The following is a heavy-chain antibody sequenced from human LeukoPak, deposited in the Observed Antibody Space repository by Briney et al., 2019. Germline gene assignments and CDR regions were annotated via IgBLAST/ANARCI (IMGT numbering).Heavy chain of an antibody. V-gene: IGHV1-69*02. CDR2: TIPMRNLV. Sequence: SVKVSCKASGGDFNTHIINWVRQAPGQGLEWMGRTIPMRNLVNYAHRFKGRVIITAEKSRRTAYMELSALTSDDTAVYYCARGKYCSGGECYSVRTSYDGFDSWGQGTVVSVSS. D-gene: IGHD2-8*02. J-gene: IGHJ5*01. CDR1: GGDFNTHI. CDR3: ARGKYCSGGECYSVRTSYDGFDS.